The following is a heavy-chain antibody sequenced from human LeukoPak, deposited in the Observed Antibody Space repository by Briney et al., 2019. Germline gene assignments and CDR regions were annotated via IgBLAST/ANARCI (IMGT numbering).Heavy chain of an antibody. V-gene: IGHV3-20*04. J-gene: IGHJ4*02. Sequence: PGGSLRLSCAASGCTFDDYGMSWVRQAPGKGLEWVSGINWNGGSTGYADSVKGRFTISRDNAKNSLYLQMNSLRAEDTALYYCARSMAMVRGFDYWGQGTLVTVSS. CDR1: GCTFDDYG. CDR2: INWNGGST. CDR3: ARSMAMVRGFDY. D-gene: IGHD3-10*01.